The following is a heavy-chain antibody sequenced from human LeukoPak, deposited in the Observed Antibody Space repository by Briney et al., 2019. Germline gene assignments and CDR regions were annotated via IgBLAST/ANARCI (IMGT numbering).Heavy chain of an antibody. CDR1: GFTFSSYA. J-gene: IGHJ4*02. D-gene: IGHD3-10*01. V-gene: IGHV3-30*04. CDR3: AKDKFQYYYGSGSYYNG. Sequence: GGSLRLSCAASGFTFSSYAMHWVRQAPGKGLEWVAVISYDGSNKYYADSVKGRFTISRDNAKNSLYLQMNSLRAEDTALYYCAKDKFQYYYGSGSYYNGWGQGTLVTVSS. CDR2: ISYDGSNK.